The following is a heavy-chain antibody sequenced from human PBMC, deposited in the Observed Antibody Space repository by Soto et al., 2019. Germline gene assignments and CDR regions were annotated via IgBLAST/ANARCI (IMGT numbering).Heavy chain of an antibody. V-gene: IGHV3-23*01. CDR2: ISGSGGST. Sequence: EVQLLESGGGLVQPGGSLRLSCAASGFTFSSYAMSWVRQAPGKGLEWVSAISGSGGSTYYADSVKGRFTISRDNSKNTLDLQMNSLRAEDTAVYYCAKDLGGYDYFDYWGQGTLVTVSS. CDR1: GFTFSSYA. J-gene: IGHJ4*02. CDR3: AKDLGGYDYFDY. D-gene: IGHD5-12*01.